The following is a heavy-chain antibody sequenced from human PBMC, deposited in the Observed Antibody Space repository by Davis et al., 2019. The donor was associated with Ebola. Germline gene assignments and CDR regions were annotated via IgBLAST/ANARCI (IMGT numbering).Heavy chain of an antibody. J-gene: IGHJ4*02. V-gene: IGHV3-69-1*01. Sequence: GGSLRLSCAASGFTFSSYDLNWVRQAPGMGLEWVSSFSSSNNIYYVDSVKGRFTISRDNAKNSLYLQMNSLRAEDTAVYYCARRGDRGGIDYWGQGTLVSVSS. CDR2: FSSSNNI. CDR1: GFTFSSYD. CDR3: ARRGDRGGIDY. D-gene: IGHD3-10*01.